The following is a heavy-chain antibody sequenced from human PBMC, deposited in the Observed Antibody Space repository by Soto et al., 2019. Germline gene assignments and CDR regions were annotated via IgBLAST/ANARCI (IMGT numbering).Heavy chain of an antibody. CDR3: ATLATAGSVDY. J-gene: IGHJ4*02. Sequence: EVQLVESGGGLVQPGGSLRLSCAASGFTFSSYWMHWVRQAPGKGLVWVSRINSDGSSTNYADSVKGRFTISRDNDKNTLYLQMDSLRAEDTAVYYCATLATAGSVDYWGQGTLVTVSS. CDR1: GFTFSSYW. V-gene: IGHV3-74*01. CDR2: INSDGSST. D-gene: IGHD6-13*01.